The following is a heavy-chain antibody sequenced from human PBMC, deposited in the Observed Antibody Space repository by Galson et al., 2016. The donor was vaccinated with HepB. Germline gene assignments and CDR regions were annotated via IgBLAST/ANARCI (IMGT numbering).Heavy chain of an antibody. J-gene: IGHJ4*02. Sequence: SLRLSCAASGFPFSGDAMGWVRRAPGKGLEWVSSITDTGAKTYYADSVNGRFTISRDNSKSTLYLRMESLRAEDTAVYYCARRPYDSSNYRFDDWGQGTLVTVSS. CDR2: ITDTGAKT. D-gene: IGHD3-22*01. CDR3: ARRPYDSSNYRFDD. V-gene: IGHV3-23*01. CDR1: GFPFSGDA.